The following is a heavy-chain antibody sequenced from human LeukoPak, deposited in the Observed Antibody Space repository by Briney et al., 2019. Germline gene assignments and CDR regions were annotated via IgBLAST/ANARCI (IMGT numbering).Heavy chain of an antibody. V-gene: IGHV4-59*11. CDR3: ATDNSYGSGSYYT. D-gene: IGHD3-10*01. CDR2: IFYSGST. J-gene: IGHJ4*02. CDR1: GGSISSHY. Sequence: SETLSLTCTVSGGSISSHYWSWIRQPPGKGLEWIGFIFYSGSTNYNPSLKSRVTISVDTSKNQFSLKLSSVTAADTAVYYCATDNSYGSGSYYTWGQGTLVTVSS.